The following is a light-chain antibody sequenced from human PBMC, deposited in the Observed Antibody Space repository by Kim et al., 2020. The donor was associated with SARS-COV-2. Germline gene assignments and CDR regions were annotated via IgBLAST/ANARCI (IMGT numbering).Light chain of an antibody. CDR3: LLSYSGAWV. CDR1: IVPVTSTHY. J-gene: IGLJ3*02. V-gene: IGLV7-46*01. CDR2: DTS. Sequence: PGRTVTITYGSSIVPVTSTHYPYWFQQRPGQAPRTLISDTSNTHAWTPARFSGSLLGDKAALTLSGAQPEDEADYYCLLSYSGAWVFGGGTQLTVL.